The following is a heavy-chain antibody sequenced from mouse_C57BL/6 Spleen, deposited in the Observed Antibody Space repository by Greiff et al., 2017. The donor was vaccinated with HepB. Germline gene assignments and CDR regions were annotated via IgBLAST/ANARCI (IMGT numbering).Heavy chain of an antibody. Sequence: VQLKESGPVLVKPGASVKMSCKASGYTFTDYYMNWVKQSHGKSLEWIGVINPYNGGTSYNQKFKGKATLTVDKSSSTAYMELNSLTSEDSAVYYCASPRWLLPYYFDYWGQGTTLTVSS. CDR3: ASPRWLLPYYFDY. D-gene: IGHD2-3*01. CDR2: INPYNGGT. V-gene: IGHV1-19*01. CDR1: GYTFTDYY. J-gene: IGHJ2*01.